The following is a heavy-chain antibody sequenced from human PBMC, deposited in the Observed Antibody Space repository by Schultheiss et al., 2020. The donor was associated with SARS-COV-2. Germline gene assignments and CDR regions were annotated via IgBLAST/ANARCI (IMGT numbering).Heavy chain of an antibody. D-gene: IGHD4-11*01. CDR3: ASGPGGDYSNYGGGY. CDR1: GYTFTSYG. Sequence: ASVKVSCKASGYTFTSYGISWVRQAPGQGLEWMGWISAYNGNTNYAQKFQGRVTITADKSTSTAYMELSSLRSEDTAVYYCASGPGGDYSNYGGGYWGQGTLVTVSS. J-gene: IGHJ4*02. CDR2: ISAYNGNT. V-gene: IGHV1-18*01.